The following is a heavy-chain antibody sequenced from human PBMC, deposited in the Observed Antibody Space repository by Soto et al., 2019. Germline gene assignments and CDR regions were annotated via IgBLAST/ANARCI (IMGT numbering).Heavy chain of an antibody. CDR2: IYYSGST. CDR1: GGSFSGYY. CDR3: ARTDDSWFNRMDV. D-gene: IGHD6-13*01. V-gene: IGHV4-30-4*01. Sequence: TLSLTCAVYGGSFSGYYWSWIRQPPGKGLEWIGYIYYSGSTYYNPSLKSRVTISVDTSKNQFSLKLSSVTAADTAVYYCARTDDSWFNRMDVWGQGTTVTVSS. J-gene: IGHJ6*02.